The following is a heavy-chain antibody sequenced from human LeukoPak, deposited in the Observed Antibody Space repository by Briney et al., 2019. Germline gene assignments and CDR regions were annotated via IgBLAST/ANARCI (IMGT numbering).Heavy chain of an antibody. CDR3: AREGRGVPGAIAAVKGFDY. J-gene: IGHJ4*02. CDR1: GYTFTSYY. V-gene: IGHV1-46*01. CDR2: INPSGGGT. Sequence: GASVKVSCKASGYTFTSYYMHWVRQAPGQGLEWMGIINPSGGGTSYAQKFQGRVTMTRDMSTSTVYMELSSLRSEDTAIYYCAREGRGVPGAIAAVKGFDYWGQGTLVTVSS. D-gene: IGHD6-13*01.